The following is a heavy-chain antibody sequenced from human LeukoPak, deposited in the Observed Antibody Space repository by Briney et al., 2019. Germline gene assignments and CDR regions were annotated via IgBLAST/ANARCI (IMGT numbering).Heavy chain of an antibody. V-gene: IGHV3-48*03. Sequence: GGSLRLSCAVSGFTFSNYEMNWVRQAPGKGLEWVAYSIRRGGLVYYADSVKGRFTISRDNIKNFLYLQMNSLRAEDTAVYYCVREAECSSTACYVPFDSWGQGTLVTVSS. CDR3: VREAECSSTACYVPFDS. J-gene: IGHJ4*02. CDR1: GFTFSNYE. D-gene: IGHD2-2*01. CDR2: SIRRGGLV.